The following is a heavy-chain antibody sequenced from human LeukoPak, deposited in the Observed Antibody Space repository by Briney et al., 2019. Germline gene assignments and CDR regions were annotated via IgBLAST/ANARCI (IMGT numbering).Heavy chain of an antibody. D-gene: IGHD3-10*01. V-gene: IGHV3-53*01. CDR3: ARVRGSNYGFLDY. J-gene: IGHJ4*02. CDR2: IYSADFT. CDR1: GFTVSSNY. Sequence: GGSLRLSCAASGFTVSSNYMSWVRQAPGKGLEWVSGIYSADFTYYADSVKGRFTISRDNSKNTLYLQMNSLRAGDTAVYYCARVRGSNYGFLDYWGQGTLVTVSS.